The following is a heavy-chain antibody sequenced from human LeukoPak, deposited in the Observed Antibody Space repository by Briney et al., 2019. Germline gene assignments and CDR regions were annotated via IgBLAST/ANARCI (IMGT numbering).Heavy chain of an antibody. CDR2: IWYDGSNK. Sequence: GGSLRLSCAASGFSFSSYGMHWVRQAPGKGLEWVAVIWYDGSNKYYADSVKGRFTISRDNSKNTLYLQMNSLRAEDTTVYYCARDRWHSGSYSWLGPWGQGTLVTVSS. V-gene: IGHV3-33*01. CDR1: GFSFSSYG. J-gene: IGHJ5*02. D-gene: IGHD1-26*01. CDR3: ARDRWHSGSYSWLGP.